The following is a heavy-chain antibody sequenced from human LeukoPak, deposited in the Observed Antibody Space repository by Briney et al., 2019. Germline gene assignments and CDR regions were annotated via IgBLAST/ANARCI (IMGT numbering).Heavy chain of an antibody. CDR1: GFSFSNYE. CDR3: ARDSGSYYPFRY. CDR2: ISSSGNTI. Sequence: GGSLRLSCAASGFSFSNYEMNWVRQAPGKGLEWFSYISSSGNTIYYADSVKGRFTISRDSAKNSLYLQMNSLRAEDTAVYYCARDSGSYYPFRYWGQGTLVTVSS. V-gene: IGHV3-48*03. D-gene: IGHD3-10*01. J-gene: IGHJ4*02.